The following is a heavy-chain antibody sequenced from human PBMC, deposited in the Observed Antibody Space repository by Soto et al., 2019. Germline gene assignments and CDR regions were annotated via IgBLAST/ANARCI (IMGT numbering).Heavy chain of an antibody. CDR3: ARDSAGTAMTFDY. CDR2: IYYSGNT. Sequence: SETLSLTCTASGGSISSGGYYWSWIRQHPGKGLEWIGYIYYSGNTYYNPSLKSRVAMSVDTSKNQFSLKLSSVTAADTAVYYCARDSAGTAMTFDYWGQGTLVTVSS. CDR1: GGSISSGGYY. V-gene: IGHV4-31*03. J-gene: IGHJ4*02. D-gene: IGHD5-18*01.